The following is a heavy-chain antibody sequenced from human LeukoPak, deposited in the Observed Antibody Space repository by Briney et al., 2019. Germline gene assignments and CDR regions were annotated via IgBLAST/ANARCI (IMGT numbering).Heavy chain of an antibody. CDR3: ARPLTGN. Sequence: SETLSLTCAVYGGSFSGYYWSWIRQPPGEGLEWIGEINHSGSTNYNPSLKSRVTISVDTSKNQFSLKLSSVTAADTAVYYCARPLTGNWGQGTLVTVSS. CDR1: GGSFSGYY. CDR2: INHSGST. J-gene: IGHJ4*02. V-gene: IGHV4-34*01. D-gene: IGHD1-1*01.